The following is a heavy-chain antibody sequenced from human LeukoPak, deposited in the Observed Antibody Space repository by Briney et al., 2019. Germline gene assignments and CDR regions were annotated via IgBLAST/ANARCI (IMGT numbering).Heavy chain of an antibody. Sequence: SETLSLTCSVSVVSMNGYYWSWLRQSAGNRLEWIGHIDSSGNTNYNPSLESRVTMSVDTSKKQFSLKLASVTAADMAVYFCARQFLVGSTFHAFDLWGQGTRVTVSS. CDR1: VVSMNGYY. V-gene: IGHV4-4*07. CDR3: ARQFLVGSTFHAFDL. D-gene: IGHD1-26*01. J-gene: IGHJ3*01. CDR2: IDSSGNT.